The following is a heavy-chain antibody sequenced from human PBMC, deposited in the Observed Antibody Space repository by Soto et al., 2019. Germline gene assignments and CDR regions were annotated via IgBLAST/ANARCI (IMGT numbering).Heavy chain of an antibody. V-gene: IGHV3-23*01. D-gene: IGHD1-26*01. CDR1: GFTFSSYG. CDR2: IRSDGDTT. J-gene: IGHJ4*02. Sequence: EMQVLESGGGLVQPGGSLRLSCAASGFTFSSYGMNWVRQAPGKGLVWVSGIRSDGDTTYNADSVKGRFTVSRDTSKNTVDLQMNSLRAEDTAVYYCAKGKGVGATPDGANCWGQGTLVTVSS. CDR3: AKGKGVGATPDGANC.